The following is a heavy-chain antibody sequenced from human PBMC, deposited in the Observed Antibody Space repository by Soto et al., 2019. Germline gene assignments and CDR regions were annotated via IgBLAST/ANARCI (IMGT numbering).Heavy chain of an antibody. J-gene: IGHJ3*02. CDR1: GGTFSSYT. CDR3: AREGADCSSTSCYDFSIEGAFDI. CDR2: IIPILGIA. D-gene: IGHD2-2*01. Sequence: ASVKVSCKASGGTFSSYTISWVRQAPGQGLEWTGKIIPILGIANYAQKFQGRVTITADKSTSTAYMELSSLRSEDTAVYYCAREGADCSSTSCYDFSIEGAFDIWGQGTMVTVSS. V-gene: IGHV1-69*04.